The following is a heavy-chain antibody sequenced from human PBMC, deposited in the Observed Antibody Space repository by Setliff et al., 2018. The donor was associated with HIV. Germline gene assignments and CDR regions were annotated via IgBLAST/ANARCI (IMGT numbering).Heavy chain of an antibody. Sequence: GASVKVSCKASGYTFTSYGISWVRQAPGQGLEWMGWISAYSGNTNYAQKLQGRATMTTDTSTSTAYMELRSLRSDDTAVYYCARVAWYYSFWSGLGDAFDIWGQGTMVTVSS. CDR1: GYTFTSYG. V-gene: IGHV1-18*01. J-gene: IGHJ3*02. CDR3: ARVAWYYSFWSGLGDAFDI. D-gene: IGHD3-3*01. CDR2: ISAYSGNT.